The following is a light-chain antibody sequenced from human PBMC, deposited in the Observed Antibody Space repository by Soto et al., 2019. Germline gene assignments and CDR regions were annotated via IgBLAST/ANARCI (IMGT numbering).Light chain of an antibody. J-gene: IGKJ1*01. Sequence: EIVLTQSPCTLSLSPGERATLSCRASQSVSSSCLAWYQQKPGQAPRLLIYGASTRATGIPARFSGSGSGTDFTLIISSLEPEDFAVYYCQQCSNWPWTFGQGTKVDIK. CDR2: GAS. CDR1: QSVSSSC. V-gene: IGKV3D-20*02. CDR3: QQCSNWPWT.